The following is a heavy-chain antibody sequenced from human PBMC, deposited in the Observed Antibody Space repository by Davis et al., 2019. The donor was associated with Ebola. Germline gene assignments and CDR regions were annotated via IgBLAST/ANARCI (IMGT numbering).Heavy chain of an antibody. V-gene: IGHV4-61*09. Sequence: PSETLSLTCTVSGGSISSGSYYWSWIRQPAGKGLEWIGHIYTSGSTNYNPSLKSRVTISVDTSKNQFSLKLSSVTAADTAVYYCARGSSGYYYYYYGMDVWGQGTTVTVSS. CDR2: IYTSGST. CDR1: GGSISSGSYY. CDR3: ARGSSGYYYYYYGMDV. J-gene: IGHJ6*02.